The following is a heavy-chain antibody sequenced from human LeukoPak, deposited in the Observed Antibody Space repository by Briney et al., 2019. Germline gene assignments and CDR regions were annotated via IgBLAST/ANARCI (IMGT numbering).Heavy chain of an antibody. CDR1: GFTFSSYA. Sequence: GRSMRLSCAASGFTFSSYAMRWGRQPPGRGLEWVSAISGSGGSTYYADSVKGRFTISRDNSKNTLYLQMNSLRAEDTAVYYCAKERIAAAGYYFDYWGQGTLVTVSS. CDR2: ISGSGGST. V-gene: IGHV3-23*01. J-gene: IGHJ4*02. D-gene: IGHD6-13*01. CDR3: AKERIAAAGYYFDY.